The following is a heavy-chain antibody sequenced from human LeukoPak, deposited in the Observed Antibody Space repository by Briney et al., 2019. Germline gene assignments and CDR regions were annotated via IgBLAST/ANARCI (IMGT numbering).Heavy chain of an antibody. Sequence: GGSLRLSCAASGFTFSSYEMNWVRQAPGKGLEWVSYISSSGSTVYYADSVKGRFTISRDNAKNSLYLQMNSLRAEDTAVYYCARDSYCSGGSCYSMPLNWFDPWGQGTLVTVSS. J-gene: IGHJ5*02. D-gene: IGHD2-15*01. V-gene: IGHV3-48*03. CDR2: ISSSGSTV. CDR3: ARDSYCSGGSCYSMPLNWFDP. CDR1: GFTFSSYE.